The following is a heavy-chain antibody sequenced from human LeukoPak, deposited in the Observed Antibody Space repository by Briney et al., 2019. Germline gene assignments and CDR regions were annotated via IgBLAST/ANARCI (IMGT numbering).Heavy chain of an antibody. D-gene: IGHD3-10*01. CDR1: GGSISSSSYY. CDR2: IYYSGST. V-gene: IGHV4-39*07. CDR3: ARELVYGSGGDHDY. J-gene: IGHJ4*02. Sequence: SETLSLTCTVSGGSISSSSYYWGWIRQPPGKGLEWIGSIYYSGSTYYNPSLKSRVTISVDTSKNQFSLKLSSVTAADTAVYYCARELVYGSGGDHDYWGQGTLVTVSS.